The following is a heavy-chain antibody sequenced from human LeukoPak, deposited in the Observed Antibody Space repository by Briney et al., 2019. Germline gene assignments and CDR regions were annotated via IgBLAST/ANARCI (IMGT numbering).Heavy chain of an antibody. V-gene: IGHV4-4*07. J-gene: IGHJ4*02. CDR2: IYTSGTT. D-gene: IGHD6-19*01. CDR3: VRGDRSGWYGRKLDY. Sequence: PSETLSLTCTVSGGSISSYYWSWLRPPAGKGLEWIGSIYTSGTTNYNPSLKSRVTMSVDTSKNQFSLKLSAVTGADTAVYSCVRGDRSGWYGRKLDYWGQGTLVTVSS. CDR1: GGSISSYY.